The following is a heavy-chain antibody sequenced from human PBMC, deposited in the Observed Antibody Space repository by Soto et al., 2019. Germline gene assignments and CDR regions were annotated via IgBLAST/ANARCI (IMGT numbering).Heavy chain of an antibody. CDR1: GYTFSRYW. CDR3: ARKDSSGYSNWFDP. V-gene: IGHV5-51*01. J-gene: IGHJ5*02. D-gene: IGHD3-22*01. Sequence: GGSPKISFKTSGYTFSRYWIAWVPQTPGRGLEWMGIIYPADSDKRYSPSFQGQVTISADKSTSTAYLHWNSLKASDSATYYCARKDSSGYSNWFDPWGQGTLVTVSS. CDR2: IYPADSDK.